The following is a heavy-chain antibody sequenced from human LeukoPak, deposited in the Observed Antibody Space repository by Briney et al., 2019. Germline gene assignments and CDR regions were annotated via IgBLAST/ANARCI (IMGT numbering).Heavy chain of an antibody. D-gene: IGHD6-13*01. CDR2: IYHSGST. CDR3: ARLTAAAGTITENWFDP. Sequence: PSETLSLTCTVSGYSISSGYYWGWIRQPPGKGLEWIGSIYHSGSTYYNPSLKSRVTISVDTSKNQFSLKLSSVTAADTAVYYCARLTAAAGTITENWFDPWGQGTLVTVSS. J-gene: IGHJ5*02. V-gene: IGHV4-38-2*02. CDR1: GYSISSGYY.